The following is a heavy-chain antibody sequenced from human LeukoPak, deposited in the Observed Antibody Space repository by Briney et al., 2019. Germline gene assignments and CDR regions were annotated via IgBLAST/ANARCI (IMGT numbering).Heavy chain of an antibody. D-gene: IGHD3-10*01. Sequence: PGGSLRLSCGASGFTCTDYWMTWFRQAPEKGLEWVANIKQDGSEEYYVDSVKGRFTISRDNAKNSLFLQMNSLRVDDTAVYYCARDYGGYYGSWNKGNYYYYMDVWGKGATVTVSS. J-gene: IGHJ6*03. CDR3: ARDYGGYYGSWNKGNYYYYMDV. V-gene: IGHV3-7*01. CDR1: GFTCTDYW. CDR2: IKQDGSEE.